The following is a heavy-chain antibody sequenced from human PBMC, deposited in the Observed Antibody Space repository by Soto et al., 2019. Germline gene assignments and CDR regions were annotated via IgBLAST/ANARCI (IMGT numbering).Heavy chain of an antibody. Sequence: QVQLQESGPGLVKPSETLSLTCTVSGGSISSHYWSWIRQPPGKGLEWIGYIYYSGSTDYNPPLKRRVTITVDTSKNQRPLRLTSVTAADTAVYYCARPRGTTPAVCHFDLWGRGTLVPVSS. CDR1: GGSISSHY. D-gene: IGHD1-26*01. J-gene: IGHJ2*01. CDR3: ARPRGTTPAVCHFDL. V-gene: IGHV4-59*08. CDR2: IYYSGST.